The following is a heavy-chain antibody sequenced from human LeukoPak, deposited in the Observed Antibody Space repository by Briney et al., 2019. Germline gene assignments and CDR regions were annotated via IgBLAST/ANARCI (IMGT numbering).Heavy chain of an antibody. J-gene: IGHJ5*02. CDR2: INPNSGGT. D-gene: IGHD3-22*01. Sequence: GASVKVSCKASGYTFTGYYMHWVRQAPGQGLGWMGWINPNSGGTNYAQKFQGRVTMTRDTSISTAYMELSRLRSADTAVYYCARGVVVITHWFDPWGQGTLVTVSS. CDR1: GYTFTGYY. V-gene: IGHV1-2*02. CDR3: ARGVVVITHWFDP.